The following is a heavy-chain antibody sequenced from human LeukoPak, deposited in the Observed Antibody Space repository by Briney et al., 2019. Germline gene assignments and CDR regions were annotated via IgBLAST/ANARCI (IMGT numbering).Heavy chain of an antibody. CDR2: INVGGGT. CDR3: ARDRSAVAGSFDY. V-gene: IGHV4-34*01. Sequence: SETLSLTCVVYGGSSSGFYWTWIRQTPGKGLEWIGKINVGGGTNYNPSLKSRVTMSLDTSKNQFSLKLSSVTAADTAVYYCARDRSAVAGSFDYWGQGTLVTVSS. D-gene: IGHD6-19*01. J-gene: IGHJ4*02. CDR1: GGSSSGFY.